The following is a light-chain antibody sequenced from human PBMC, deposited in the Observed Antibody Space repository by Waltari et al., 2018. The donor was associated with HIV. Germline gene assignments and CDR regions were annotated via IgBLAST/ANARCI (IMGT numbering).Light chain of an antibody. CDR1: SSDIGGYEY. V-gene: IGLV2-14*01. CDR2: EVS. Sequence: SALSQPASVSGSPGQSITISCTGTSSDIGGYEYVSWYQQQPGKAPKLLISEVSSRPSGVSHRFAGSKSANTASLTIHWLQAEDEGDYYCTSYTSRNTVVFGGGTKLTVV. J-gene: IGLJ2*01. CDR3: TSYTSRNTVV.